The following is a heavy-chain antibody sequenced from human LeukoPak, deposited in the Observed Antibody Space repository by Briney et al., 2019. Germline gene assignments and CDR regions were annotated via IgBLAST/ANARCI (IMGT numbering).Heavy chain of an antibody. J-gene: IGHJ4*02. D-gene: IGHD3-22*01. V-gene: IGHV4-4*07. CDR2: IYTSGST. CDR1: GGSISSYY. CDR3: ARDSGDSSGYYYLFDY. Sequence: SETLSLTCTVSGGSISSYYWSWIRQPAGKGLEWIGRIYTSGSTNYNPFLKSRVTMSVDTSKNQFSLKLSSVTAADTAVYYCARDSGDSSGYYYLFDYWGQGTLVTVSS.